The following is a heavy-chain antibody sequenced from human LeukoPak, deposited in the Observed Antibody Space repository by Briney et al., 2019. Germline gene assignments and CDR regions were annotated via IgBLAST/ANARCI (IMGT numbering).Heavy chain of an antibody. CDR1: GYSIISDYF. CDR2: IYYTGRT. Sequence: SETLSLTCTVSGYSIISDYFWGWIRQSPGKGLEWIGYIYYTGRTKYNPSVQSRVTISVDTSKNQFSLNLRSVTSADTAVYFCTRVSIHGDSDYWGQGTLVTVSS. V-gene: IGHV4-61*01. J-gene: IGHJ4*02. CDR3: TRVSIHGDSDY.